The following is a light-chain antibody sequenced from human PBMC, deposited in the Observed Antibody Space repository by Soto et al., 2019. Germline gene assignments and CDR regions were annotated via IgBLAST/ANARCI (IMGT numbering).Light chain of an antibody. CDR1: QSIRSW. V-gene: IGKV1-5*01. J-gene: IGKJ1*01. CDR2: DAS. CDR3: QHNNGYSLT. Sequence: DIQMTQSPSTLSASVGDRVTITCQASQSIRSWLAWYQQKPGKAPKVLIYDASSLESGVPSRFSGSGSVTEFTLTISSLQPDDFATYYCQHNNGYSLTFGQGTKVEI.